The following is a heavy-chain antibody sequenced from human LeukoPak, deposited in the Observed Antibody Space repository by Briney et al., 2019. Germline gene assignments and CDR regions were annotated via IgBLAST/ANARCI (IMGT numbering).Heavy chain of an antibody. J-gene: IGHJ3*02. CDR1: GGSISSYY. V-gene: IGHV4-59*01. CDR3: ASRLYSSSWYGSRDAFDI. CDR2: IYYSGST. D-gene: IGHD6-13*01. Sequence: SETLSLTCTVSGGSISSYYWSWIRQPPGKGLEWIGYIYYSGSTNYNPSLKSRVTISVDTSKNQFSLKLSSVTAADTAVYYCASRLYSSSWYGSRDAFDIWGQGTMVTVSS.